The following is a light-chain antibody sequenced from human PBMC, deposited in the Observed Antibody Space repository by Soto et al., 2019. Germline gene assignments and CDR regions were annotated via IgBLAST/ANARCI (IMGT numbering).Light chain of an antibody. V-gene: IGKV1-5*03. CDR3: QQYNTYRT. Sequence: DIQIPQSPSTLSASIGDIVTITCRASQSISSWLAWYQQKPGKAPKLLIYKASILESGVPSMFSGSGSGKAVYLTISSLQPEDFATYYCQQYNTYRTFAKGTKVEIK. CDR2: KAS. CDR1: QSISSW. J-gene: IGKJ1*01.